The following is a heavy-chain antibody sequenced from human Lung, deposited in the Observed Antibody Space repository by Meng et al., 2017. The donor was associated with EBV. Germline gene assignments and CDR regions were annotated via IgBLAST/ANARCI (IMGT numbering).Heavy chain of an antibody. D-gene: IGHD6-19*01. CDR2: ITGVSSYI. CDR1: GFTFIHYN. Sequence: EGXLVESGGXLVKAGGALILSCGASGFTFIHYNMHWVRQAPGRGLEWVSSITGVSSYIYYAESVKGRFTISRDNAKNSLFLQMNSLRADDTGVYYCARDLTAVAAFDYWGQGTLVTVSS. J-gene: IGHJ4*02. V-gene: IGHV3-21*01. CDR3: ARDLTAVAAFDY.